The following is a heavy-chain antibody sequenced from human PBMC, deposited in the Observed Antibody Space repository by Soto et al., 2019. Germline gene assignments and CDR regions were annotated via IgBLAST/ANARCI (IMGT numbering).Heavy chain of an antibody. D-gene: IGHD3-16*01. Sequence: GSLRLSCAASGFTFSSYAMHWVRQSPGKGLEWVAVISYDGSNKYYADSVKGRFTISRDNSKNTLYLQMNSLRAEDTAVYYCAREGAMSPLDIWGKGTMVTVSS. CDR1: GFTFSSYA. CDR3: AREGAMSPLDI. CDR2: ISYDGSNK. J-gene: IGHJ3*02. V-gene: IGHV3-30-3*01.